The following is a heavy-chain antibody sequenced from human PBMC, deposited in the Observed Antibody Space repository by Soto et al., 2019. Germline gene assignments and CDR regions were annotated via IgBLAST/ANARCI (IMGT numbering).Heavy chain of an antibody. Sequence: QVQLVESGGGVVQPGRSLRLSCAASGFTFSSYGMHWVRQAPGKGLEWVAVISYDGSNKYYADSVKGRFTISRDNSKNTLYLQTNILRAEDTSVYYCAKDDGYCISTRCSYYYYGMDVWGQGTTVTVSS. CDR3: AKDDGYCISTRCSYYYYGMDV. CDR1: GFTFSSYG. D-gene: IGHD2-2*01. CDR2: ISYDGSNK. J-gene: IGHJ6*02. V-gene: IGHV3-30*18.